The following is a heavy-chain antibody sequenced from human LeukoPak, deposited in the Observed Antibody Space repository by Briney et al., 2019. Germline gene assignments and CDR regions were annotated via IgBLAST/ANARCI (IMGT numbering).Heavy chain of an antibody. CDR1: GFTFSKYA. CDR3: AKDGRTSSPK. D-gene: IGHD1-26*01. CDR2: INAAAGT. Sequence: GGSLRLSWPTSGFTFSKYAMSWVRQAPGKGLEWVSGINAAAGTDYAESVKGRFTISRDNSKNTLSLQMNSLRAEDTALYYCAKDGRTSSPKWGQGILVTVSS. J-gene: IGHJ4*02. V-gene: IGHV3-23*01.